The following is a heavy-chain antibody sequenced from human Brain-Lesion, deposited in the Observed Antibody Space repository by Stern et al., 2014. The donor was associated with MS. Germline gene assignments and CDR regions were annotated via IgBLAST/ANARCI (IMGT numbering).Heavy chain of an antibody. J-gene: IGHJ6*02. CDR2: IKEAGTEK. CDR1: GFTFGNYW. V-gene: IGHV3-7*01. D-gene: IGHD3-3*01. Sequence: EVQLLESGGGLVQPGGSLTISCTAAGFTFGNYWMTWVRQAPGKGVEWVANIKEAGTEKNYVDSVKGRFTISRDNARNSLYLQMNSLRVEDTALYYCARVYNTIYGIVTQRGSGMDVWGQGTTVIVSS. CDR3: ARVYNTIYGIVTQRGSGMDV.